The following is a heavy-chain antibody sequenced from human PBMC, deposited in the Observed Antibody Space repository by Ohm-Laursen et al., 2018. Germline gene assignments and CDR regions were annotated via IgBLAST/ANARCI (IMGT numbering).Heavy chain of an antibody. CDR2: INPNSGGT. V-gene: IGHV1-2*02. D-gene: IGHD3-22*01. CDR1: GYTFTGYY. CDR3: ARAEDYYDSSGTGYFQH. J-gene: IGHJ1*01. Sequence: ASVKVSCKASGYTFTGYYMHWVRQAPGQGLEWMGWINPNSGGTNYAQKFQGRVTMTRDTSISTAYMELSRLRSDDTAVYYCARAEDYYDSSGTGYFQHWGQGTLVTVSS.